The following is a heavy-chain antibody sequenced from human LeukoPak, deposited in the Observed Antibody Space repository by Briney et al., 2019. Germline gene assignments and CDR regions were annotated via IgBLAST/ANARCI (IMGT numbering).Heavy chain of an antibody. CDR3: ARGRGPGPEEYYYDSSGYYYVY. V-gene: IGHV3-11*01. Sequence: GGSLRLSCAASGFTFSDYYMSWLRQAPGKGLEWGSYISSSGSTIYYADSVTGPFTISRDNAKNSLYLQMNSPRAEDTAVYYCARGRGPGPEEYYYDSSGYYYVYWGQGTLVTVSS. J-gene: IGHJ4*02. D-gene: IGHD3-22*01. CDR1: GFTFSDYY. CDR2: ISSSGSTI.